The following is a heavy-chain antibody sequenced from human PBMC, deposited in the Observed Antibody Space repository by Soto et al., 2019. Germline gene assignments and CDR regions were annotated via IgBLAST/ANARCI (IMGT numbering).Heavy chain of an antibody. V-gene: IGHV4-59*01. J-gene: IGHJ4*02. CDR1: GGSISNFY. D-gene: IGHD3-10*01. CDR2: IYYSGTT. CDR3: ARESYYGSGATVVGY. Sequence: QVQLQESGPGLVKPSETLSLTCTVSGGSISNFYWSWIRQPPGKGLEWIGYIYYSGTTSYNPSLTIRVTISVDTSKNQFSLKLTSVTAADTAVYYCARESYYGSGATVVGYWGLGTLVTVSS.